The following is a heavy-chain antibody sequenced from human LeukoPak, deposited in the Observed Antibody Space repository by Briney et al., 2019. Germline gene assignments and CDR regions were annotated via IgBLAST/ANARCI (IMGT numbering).Heavy chain of an antibody. CDR3: TPIAAAGTMVY. CDR2: IWYDGSNK. CDR1: GFTFSSYG. V-gene: IGHV3-33*01. J-gene: IGHJ4*02. Sequence: PGGSLRLSCAASGFTFSSYGMHWVRQAPGKGLEWVAVIWYDGSNKYYADSVKGRFIISRDNSKDTLYLQMNSLRAEDTAVYYCTPIAAAGTMVYWGQGTLVTVSS. D-gene: IGHD6-13*01.